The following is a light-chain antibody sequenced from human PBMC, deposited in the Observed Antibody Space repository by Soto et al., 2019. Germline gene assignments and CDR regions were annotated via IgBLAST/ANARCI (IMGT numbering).Light chain of an antibody. J-gene: IGKJ2*01. Sequence: EIVMPQSPATLSLSRGEIQTLTCRASQSVSSNVAWYQQLPGQTPRLLIYGASTRATGIPVRFSGSGSGTEFTLTISSLQSEDFAVYYCHQYDDGPYTFGQGTKVDIK. CDR2: GAS. V-gene: IGKV3-15*01. CDR3: HQYDDGPYT. CDR1: QSVSSN.